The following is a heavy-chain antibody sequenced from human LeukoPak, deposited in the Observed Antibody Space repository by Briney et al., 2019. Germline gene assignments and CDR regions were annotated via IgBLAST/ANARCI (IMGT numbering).Heavy chain of an antibody. CDR2: ISSSSSYI. Sequence: GGSLRLSCAASGFTFSSYSMNWVRQAPGKGLEWVSSISSSSSYIYYADSVKGRFTISRDNSKNTLYLQMNSLRAEDTAVYYCARDGASGITYDFWSGYYTGDFDYWGQGTLVTVSS. CDR3: ARDGASGITYDFWSGYYTGDFDY. J-gene: IGHJ4*02. D-gene: IGHD3-3*01. CDR1: GFTFSSYS. V-gene: IGHV3-21*01.